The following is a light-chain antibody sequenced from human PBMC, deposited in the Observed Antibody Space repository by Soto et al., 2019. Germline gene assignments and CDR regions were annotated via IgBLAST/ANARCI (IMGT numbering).Light chain of an antibody. V-gene: IGLV2-14*01. CDR2: EVN. CDR3: SSYTTSTTRV. J-gene: IGLJ3*02. Sequence: QSALTQPASVSGSPGQSITISCTGTSSDVGGYNCVSWYQQHPGKAPKLMLYEVNNRPSGVSNRFSGSKSGNTASLTISGLQAEDEADYYCSSYTTSTTRVFGGGTKVTVL. CDR1: SSDVGGYNC.